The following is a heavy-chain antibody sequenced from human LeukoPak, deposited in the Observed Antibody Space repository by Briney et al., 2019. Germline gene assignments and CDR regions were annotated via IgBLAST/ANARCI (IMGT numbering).Heavy chain of an antibody. Sequence: PGGSLRLSCAVSEFSVSSNYMNWVRQAPGKGLEWVSVIYSGGATYYADSVRGRCTISRDHSKNMVSLQMTSLGAEATAVYYCARGRFSRPDDYWGQGTLVTVSS. J-gene: IGHJ4*02. CDR1: EFSVSSNY. CDR2: IYSGGAT. CDR3: ARGRFSRPDDY. V-gene: IGHV3-53*01. D-gene: IGHD3-3*01.